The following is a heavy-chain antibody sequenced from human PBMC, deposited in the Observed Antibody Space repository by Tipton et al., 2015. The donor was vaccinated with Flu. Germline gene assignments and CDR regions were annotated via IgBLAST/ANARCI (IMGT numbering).Heavy chain of an antibody. Sequence: SLRLSCAASGFTFSSYEMNWVRQAPGKGLEWVSYISSSGSTIYYADSVKGRFTISRDNAKNSLYLQMNSLRAEDTAVYYCARVSRGGACYPCNWFDPWGQGPLVTVSS. CDR1: GFTFSSYE. CDR2: ISSSGSTI. CDR3: ARVSRGGACYPCNWFDP. D-gene: IGHD2-21*02. V-gene: IGHV3-48*03. J-gene: IGHJ5*02.